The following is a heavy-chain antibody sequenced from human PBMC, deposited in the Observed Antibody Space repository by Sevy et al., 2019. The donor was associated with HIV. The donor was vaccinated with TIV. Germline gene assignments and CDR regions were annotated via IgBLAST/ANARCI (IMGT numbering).Heavy chain of an antibody. CDR1: GYSFTSRG. CDR3: ARAGALWFGESDY. V-gene: IGHV1-18*01. Sequence: ASVKVSCKASGYSFTSRGIDWVRQAPGQGLEWLGWISAYNGNTKYGQRLQDRVTMTTDTSASTAYMELRSLRSDDTAVYYCARAGALWFGESDYWGQGTPVTVSS. D-gene: IGHD3-10*01. CDR2: ISAYNGNT. J-gene: IGHJ4*02.